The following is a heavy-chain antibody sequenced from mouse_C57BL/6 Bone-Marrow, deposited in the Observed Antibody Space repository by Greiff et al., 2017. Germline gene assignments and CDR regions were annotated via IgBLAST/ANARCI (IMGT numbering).Heavy chain of an antibody. D-gene: IGHD1-1*01. CDR3: AIPIYYYGSSYPDY. J-gene: IGHJ2*01. CDR1: GYTFTDYY. V-gene: IGHV1-26*01. Sequence: EVQLQQSGPELVKPGASVKISCKASGYTFTDYYMNWVKQSHGKSLEWIGDINPNNGGTSYNQKFTGKATLTVDKSSSTAYMELRSLTSEDSAVYYCAIPIYYYGSSYPDYWGQGTTLTVSS. CDR2: INPNNGGT.